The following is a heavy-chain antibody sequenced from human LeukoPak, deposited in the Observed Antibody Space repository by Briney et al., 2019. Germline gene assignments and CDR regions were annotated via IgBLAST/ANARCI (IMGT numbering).Heavy chain of an antibody. Sequence: GRSLRLSCAAPGFTFSSYAMHWVRQAPGKGLEWVAVISYDGSNKYYADSVKGRFTISRDNSKNTLYLQMNSLRAEDTAVYYCARTRDYYDSSGYNYWGQGTLVTVSS. CDR1: GFTFSSYA. V-gene: IGHV3-30-3*01. D-gene: IGHD3-22*01. J-gene: IGHJ4*02. CDR3: ARTRDYYDSSGYNY. CDR2: ISYDGSNK.